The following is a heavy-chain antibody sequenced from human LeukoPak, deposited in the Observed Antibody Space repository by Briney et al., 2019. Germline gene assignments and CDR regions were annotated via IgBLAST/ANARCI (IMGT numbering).Heavy chain of an antibody. V-gene: IGHV3-48*01. CDR1: GFTFSSYS. D-gene: IGHD4-23*01. J-gene: IGHJ3*02. CDR3: ARDRYGGNPRTDAFDI. CDR2: ISTCSSTI. Sequence: GGSLRLSCAASGFTFSSYSVNWVRQAPGKGLEWVSYISTCSSTIYYADSVKGRFTISRDNARNSLYLQMNSLRAEDTAVYYCARDRYGGNPRTDAFDIWGQGTMVTVSS.